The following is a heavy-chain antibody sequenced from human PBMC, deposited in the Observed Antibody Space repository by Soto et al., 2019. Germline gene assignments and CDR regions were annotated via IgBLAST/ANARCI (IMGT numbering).Heavy chain of an antibody. V-gene: IGHV3-13*01. CDR2: IGAAGDT. CDR1: GFTFSSYD. Sequence: GGSLRLSCAASGFTFSSYDMHWVRQATGKGLEWVSAIGAAGDTYYPDSVKGRFTISRDNARNSLYLQMNSLTADDTAMYYCARLPYSAYNRHFDYWGQGTLVTVSS. D-gene: IGHD4-4*01. CDR3: ARLPYSAYNRHFDY. J-gene: IGHJ4*02.